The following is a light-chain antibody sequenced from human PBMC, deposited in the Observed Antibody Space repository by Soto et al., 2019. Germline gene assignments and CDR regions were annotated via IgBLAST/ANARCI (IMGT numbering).Light chain of an antibody. CDR1: QSVRSGY. CDR3: HQYDNSPLT. V-gene: IGKV3-20*01. Sequence: EIVLTQSPGTLSLSPGERATLSFRSSQSVRSGYFAWYQQKPGQAPRLLIVGASSRATGIPDRFSGGGSGTDFTLTISRLEPEDFALYYCHQYDNSPLTFGGGTKVDI. CDR2: GAS. J-gene: IGKJ4*01.